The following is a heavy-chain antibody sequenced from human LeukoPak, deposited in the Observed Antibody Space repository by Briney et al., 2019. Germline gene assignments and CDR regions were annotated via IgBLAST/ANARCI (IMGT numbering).Heavy chain of an antibody. V-gene: IGHV3-48*01. J-gene: IGHJ4*02. D-gene: IGHD6-13*01. CDR2: ISTSSSLI. CDR1: GFTFSSYS. CDR3: ARDPSPYSSPVDY. Sequence: PGGSLRLSCAASGFTFSSYSMNWVRQAPGKGLEWVSYISTSSSLIYYADSAKGRFTISRDNAKNSIYLQMNSLRAEDTAVYYCARDPSPYSSPVDYWGQGTLVTVSS.